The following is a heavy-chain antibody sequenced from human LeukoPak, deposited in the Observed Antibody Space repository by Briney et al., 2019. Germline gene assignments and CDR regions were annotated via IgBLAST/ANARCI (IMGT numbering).Heavy chain of an antibody. CDR3: ARVLEWSILVPNWFDP. D-gene: IGHD3-3*01. CDR1: GGSFSGYY. V-gene: IGHV4-34*01. CDR2: INHSGST. J-gene: IGHJ5*02. Sequence: KPSETLSLTCAVYGGSFSGYYWSWIRQPPGKGLEWIGEINHSGSTNYNPSLKSRVTISVDTSKNQFSLKLSSVTAADTAVYYCARVLEWSILVPNWFDPWGQGTLVTVSS.